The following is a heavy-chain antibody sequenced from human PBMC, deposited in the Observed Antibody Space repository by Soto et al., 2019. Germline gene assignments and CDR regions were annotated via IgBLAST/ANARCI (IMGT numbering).Heavy chain of an antibody. CDR3: ARTKCSGGSCYSWSLDY. V-gene: IGHV4-31*03. Sequence: SETLSLTCTVSGGSITTGGYYWSWIRQLPGKGLEWIGHRYYSESTYYNPSLKSRVSISLDTSKNQFSLTLSFVTAADTAMYYCARTKCSGGSCYSWSLDYWGQGTPVTVSS. D-gene: IGHD2-15*01. CDR2: RYYSEST. J-gene: IGHJ4*02. CDR1: GGSITTGGYY.